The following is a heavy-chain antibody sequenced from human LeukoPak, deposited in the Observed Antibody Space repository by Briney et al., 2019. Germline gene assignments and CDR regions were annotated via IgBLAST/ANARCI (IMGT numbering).Heavy chain of an antibody. V-gene: IGHV3-7*01. J-gene: IGHJ2*01. CDR1: GFTFRNYW. D-gene: IGHD3-22*01. CDR2: IMQGGSGK. CDR3: ARGSYYDTSGYVNWYFDL. Sequence: PGGSLRLSCAASGFTFRNYWMTWVRQAPGKGLEWVASIMQGGSGKYYVDSVKGRFTISRDNALNSLYLQMNSLRAEDTAVYYCARGSYYDTSGYVNWYFDLWGRGTLVKVSS.